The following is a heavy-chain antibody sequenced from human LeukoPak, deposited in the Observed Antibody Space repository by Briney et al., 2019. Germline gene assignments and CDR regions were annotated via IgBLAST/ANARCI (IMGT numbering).Heavy chain of an antibody. Sequence: PSETLSLTCAVYGGSFSGYYWSWIRQPPGKGLEWIGEINHSGSTNYNPSLKSRVTISVDTSKNQFSLKLSSVTAADTAVYYCARDALGTMIVVVNPPYYYMDVWGKGTTVTVSS. D-gene: IGHD3-22*01. J-gene: IGHJ6*03. V-gene: IGHV4-34*01. CDR2: INHSGST. CDR3: ARDALGTMIVVVNPPYYYMDV. CDR1: GGSFSGYY.